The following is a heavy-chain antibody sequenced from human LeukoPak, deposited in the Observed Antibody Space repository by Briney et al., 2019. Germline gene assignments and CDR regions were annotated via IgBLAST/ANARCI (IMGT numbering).Heavy chain of an antibody. D-gene: IGHD2-21*02. CDR3: ARNDAKMVTVDY. J-gene: IGHJ4*02. CDR1: GFSITSNSYY. V-gene: IGHV4-39*02. CDR2: IHYGANT. Sequence: TSETLSLTCTVSGFSITSNSYYWGWIRQPPGQGPESIVSIHYGANTYRNPSLKSRVTISMDTSKNHFSLSLSSVTAADTAVYYCARNDAKMVTVDYWGQGTLVTVSS.